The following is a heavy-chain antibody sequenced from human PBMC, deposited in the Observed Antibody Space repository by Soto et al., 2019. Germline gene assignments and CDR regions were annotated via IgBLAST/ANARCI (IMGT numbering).Heavy chain of an antibody. CDR1: GYTFTSYG. Sequence: ASVKVSCKASGYTFTSYGISWVRQAPGQGLEWMGWISAYNGNTNYAQKLQGRVTMTTDTSTSTAYMELRSLRSDDTAVYYCARSIVVVPAASRRPNWFDPWGQGTLVTVSS. CDR2: ISAYNGNT. D-gene: IGHD2-2*01. CDR3: ARSIVVVPAASRRPNWFDP. J-gene: IGHJ5*02. V-gene: IGHV1-18*01.